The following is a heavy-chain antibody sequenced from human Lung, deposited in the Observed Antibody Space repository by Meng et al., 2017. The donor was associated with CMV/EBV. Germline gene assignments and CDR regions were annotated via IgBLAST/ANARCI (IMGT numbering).Heavy chain of an antibody. CDR3: AKGRSLGYYYYGMDV. Sequence: SXAASGFTFSSYAMSWVRQAPGKGLEWVSAISGSGGSTYYADSVKGRFTISRDNSKNTLYLQMNSLRAEDTAVYYCAKGRSLGYYYYGMDVWGQGTXVTVSS. V-gene: IGHV3-23*01. J-gene: IGHJ6*02. CDR2: ISGSGGST. CDR1: GFTFSSYA. D-gene: IGHD3-16*02.